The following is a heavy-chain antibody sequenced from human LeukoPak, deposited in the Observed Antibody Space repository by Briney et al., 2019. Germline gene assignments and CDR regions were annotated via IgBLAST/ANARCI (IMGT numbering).Heavy chain of an antibody. J-gene: IGHJ4*02. V-gene: IGHV1-69*04. Sequence: SVMVSCKASGGTFSSYAISWVRQAPGQGLEWMGRIIPILGIANYAQKFQGRVTITADKSTSTAYMELSSLRSEDTAVYYCARDHYGDPVGYWGQGTMVSVSS. D-gene: IGHD4-17*01. CDR2: IIPILGIA. CDR3: ARDHYGDPVGY. CDR1: GGTFSSYA.